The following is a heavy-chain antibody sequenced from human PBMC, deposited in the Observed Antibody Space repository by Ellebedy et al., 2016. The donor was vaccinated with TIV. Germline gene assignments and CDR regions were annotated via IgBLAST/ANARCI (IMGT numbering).Heavy chain of an antibody. D-gene: IGHD3-10*01. Sequence: SETLSLTXEIDVPSISGYPWAWVRQPPGKGLEWIGDVHHRGGTRYISSLKGRVTISLDTSRKEFSLYITSVTAADTALYFCSKGSMVRGLAVWGQGTLVTVSS. CDR1: VPSISGYP. CDR3: SKGSMVRGLAV. CDR2: VHHRGGT. J-gene: IGHJ4*02. V-gene: IGHV4-34*01.